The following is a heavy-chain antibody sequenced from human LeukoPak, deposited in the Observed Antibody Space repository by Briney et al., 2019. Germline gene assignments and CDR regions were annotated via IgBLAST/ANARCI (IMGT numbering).Heavy chain of an antibody. Sequence: GGPLRLSCVVSGLTVSNNYMSWVRQAPGKGLEWVSVIYSDGTTRNADSVKGRFTISRDNSKNTLYLQMDSVRAEDTAVYYCARDKDAWGQGTLVTVSS. CDR1: GLTVSNNY. CDR2: IYSDGTT. CDR3: ARDKDA. V-gene: IGHV3-66*01. J-gene: IGHJ5*02.